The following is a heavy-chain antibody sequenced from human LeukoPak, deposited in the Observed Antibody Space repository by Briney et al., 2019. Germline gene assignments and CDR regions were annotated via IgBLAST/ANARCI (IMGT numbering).Heavy chain of an antibody. CDR1: GFTFSNYW. CDR2: IKQDGIEK. CDR3: AREGMVRGVPDAFDL. J-gene: IGHJ3*01. V-gene: IGHV3-7*01. Sequence: GGSLRLSCAASGFTFSNYWMDWVRQVPGKGPEWVANIKQDGIEKYFLGSVKGQFAISRDNAKNLLYLQMTSLRVEDTAVYYCAREGMVRGVPDAFDLWGQGTMVTVSS. D-gene: IGHD3-10*01.